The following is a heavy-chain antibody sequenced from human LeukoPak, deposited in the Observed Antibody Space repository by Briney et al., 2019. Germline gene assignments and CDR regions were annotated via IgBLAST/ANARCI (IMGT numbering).Heavy chain of an antibody. V-gene: IGHV1-2*02. J-gene: IGHJ4*02. D-gene: IGHD6-13*01. CDR2: INPNSGGT. Sequence: ASVKVSCKASGYTFTGYYMHWVRQAPGQGREWMRWINPNSGGTNYAQKFQGRVTMTRDTSISTAYMELSRLRSDDTAVYYCARSSSWYYFDYWGQGTLVTVSS. CDR1: GYTFTGYY. CDR3: ARSSSWYYFDY.